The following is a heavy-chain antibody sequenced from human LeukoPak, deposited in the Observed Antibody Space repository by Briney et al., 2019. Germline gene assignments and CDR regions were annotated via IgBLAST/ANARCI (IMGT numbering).Heavy chain of an antibody. CDR1: GYTFTGYY. D-gene: IGHD3-3*01. CDR2: INPNSGGT. CDR3: ARGPVAIFGVVPIDY. J-gene: IGHJ4*02. Sequence: ASMKVSCKASGYTFTGYYMHWVRQAPGQGLEWMGWINPNSGGTNYAQKFQGRVTMTRDTSISTAYMELSRLRSGDTAVYYCARGPVAIFGVVPIDYWGQGTLVTVSS. V-gene: IGHV1-2*02.